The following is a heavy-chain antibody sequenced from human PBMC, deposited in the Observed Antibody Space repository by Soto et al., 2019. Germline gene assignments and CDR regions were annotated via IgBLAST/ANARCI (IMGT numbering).Heavy chain of an antibody. Sequence: GSLRLSCAASGFTVSNNYMSWVRQAPGKGLEYVSVIYSGGGTYYADSVKGRFTISRDNAKNSLYLQMNSLRAEDTAVYYCARDRYYYGSGSYRNWFDPWGQGTLVTVSS. J-gene: IGHJ5*02. CDR1: GFTVSNNY. V-gene: IGHV3-66*01. CDR2: IYSGGGT. D-gene: IGHD3-10*01. CDR3: ARDRYYYGSGSYRNWFDP.